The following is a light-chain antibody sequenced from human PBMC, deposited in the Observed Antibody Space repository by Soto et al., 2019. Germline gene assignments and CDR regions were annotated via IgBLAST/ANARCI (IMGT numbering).Light chain of an antibody. Sequence: IVLTQSPGTLSLSPGERATLSCRASQSVSSSYLAWYQQKPGQAPRLLMYGASRRATGIPDRFSGSGSGTEFTLTISRLEPEDFAVYYCQQYGSSRTFGQGTKVEIK. CDR2: GAS. V-gene: IGKV3-20*01. CDR1: QSVSSSY. CDR3: QQYGSSRT. J-gene: IGKJ1*01.